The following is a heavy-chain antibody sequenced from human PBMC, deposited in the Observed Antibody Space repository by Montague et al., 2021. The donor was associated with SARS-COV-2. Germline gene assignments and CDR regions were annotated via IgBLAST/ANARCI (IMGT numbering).Heavy chain of an antibody. D-gene: IGHD1-1*01. CDR3: ARERQEVGIYFDP. CDR1: GGSMSTVNYY. CDR2: ISYSGAT. J-gene: IGHJ5*02. V-gene: IGHV4-39*07. Sequence: SETLSLTCTVSGGSMSTVNYYCGWVHQTPGKGLDWVGSISYSGATYYNPSLETRVSISRDTSKSQFSLELRSVTAADTAVYYCARERQEVGIYFDPWGHGTLVTVSS.